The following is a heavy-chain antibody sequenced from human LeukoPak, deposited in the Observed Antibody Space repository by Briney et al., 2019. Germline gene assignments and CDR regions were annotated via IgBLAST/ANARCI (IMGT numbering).Heavy chain of an antibody. CDR2: VGYGGNT. CDR3: ARPVGSRRHDAFDI. Sequence: PSETLSLTCTVSGGSISSSSYFWGWHRQPPGKGLEGIRYVGYGGNTFYDPSLKRLIIISVDATKHQFLLMLSSVTAANTAVYYCARPVGSRRHDAFDIRGQGTMVTVSS. J-gene: IGHJ3*02. D-gene: IGHD2-15*01. CDR1: GGSISSSSYF. V-gene: IGHV4-39*01.